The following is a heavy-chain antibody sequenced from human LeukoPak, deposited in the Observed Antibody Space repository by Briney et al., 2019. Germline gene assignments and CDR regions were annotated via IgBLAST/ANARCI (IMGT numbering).Heavy chain of an antibody. V-gene: IGHV1-69*05. D-gene: IGHD1-1*01. J-gene: IGHJ4*02. CDR3: ARAELERSGYYFDY. CDR1: GGTFSSYA. CDR2: IIPIFGTA. Sequence: SVKVSCKASGGTFSSYAISWVRQAPGQGLEWMGGIIPIFGTANYAQKFQGRVTITTDESTRTAYMELRSLRSEDTAVYYCARAELERSGYYFDYWGQGTLVTVSS.